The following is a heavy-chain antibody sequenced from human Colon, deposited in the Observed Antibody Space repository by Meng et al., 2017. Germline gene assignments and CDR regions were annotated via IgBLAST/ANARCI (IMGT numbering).Heavy chain of an antibody. CDR2: TYYRSKWYN. CDR1: GDSFSSNTAA. Sequence: QVQLQQSGPGLVKPSQTLSLTCVISGDSFSSNTAAWNWIRQSPSRGLEWLGRTYYRSKWYNEYAVSVKSRMTFNADTSKNQVSLQVNSVTPEDTAVYYCARDHGYSYGLPLDYWGQGILVTVSS. CDR3: ARDHGYSYGLPLDY. V-gene: IGHV6-1*01. D-gene: IGHD5-18*01. J-gene: IGHJ4*02.